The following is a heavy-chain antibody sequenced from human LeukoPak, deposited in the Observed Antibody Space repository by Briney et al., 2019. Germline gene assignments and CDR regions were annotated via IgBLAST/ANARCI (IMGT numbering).Heavy chain of an antibody. J-gene: IGHJ4*02. V-gene: IGHV4-59*01. CDR2: IYYSGST. D-gene: IGHD6-19*01. Sequence: SETLSLTCTVSGGSISSYYWSWIRQPPGKGLEWIGYIYYSGSTNYNPSLKSRVTISVDTSKNQSSLKVSSVTAADTAVYYCARDSGPRFDYWGQGTLVTVSS. CDR3: ARDSGPRFDY. CDR1: GGSISSYY.